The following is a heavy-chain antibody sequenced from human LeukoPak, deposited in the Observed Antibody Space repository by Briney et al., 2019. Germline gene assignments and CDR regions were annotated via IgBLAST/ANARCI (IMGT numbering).Heavy chain of an antibody. CDR3: AREPGIVVVPAAPGLTGRGGPWAFDI. Sequence: ASVKVSCTASGGTFSSYAISWVRQAPGQGLEWMGRIIPILGIANYAQKFQGRVTITADKSTSTAYMELSSLRSEDTAVYYCAREPGIVVVPAAPGLTGRGGPWAFDIWGQGTMVTVSS. J-gene: IGHJ3*02. V-gene: IGHV1-69*04. CDR2: IIPILGIA. CDR1: GGTFSSYA. D-gene: IGHD2-2*01.